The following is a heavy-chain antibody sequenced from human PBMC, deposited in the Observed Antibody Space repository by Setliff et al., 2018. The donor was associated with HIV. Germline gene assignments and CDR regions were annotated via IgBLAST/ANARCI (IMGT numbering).Heavy chain of an antibody. CDR3: ARGSQWELLPFFDY. Sequence: PSETLSLPCTVSGGSISRGGYYWSWIRQHPGKGLEWIGYIYYSGSTYYNPSLKSRVTISVDTSKNQFSLKLSSVTAADTAVFYCARGSQWELLPFFDYWGQGTLVNVSS. J-gene: IGHJ4*02. V-gene: IGHV4-31*03. D-gene: IGHD1-26*01. CDR2: IYYSGST. CDR1: GGSISRGGYY.